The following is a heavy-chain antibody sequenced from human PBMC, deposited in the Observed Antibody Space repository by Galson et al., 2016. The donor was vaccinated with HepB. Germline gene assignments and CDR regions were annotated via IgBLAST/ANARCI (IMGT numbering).Heavy chain of an antibody. D-gene: IGHD3-16*01. Sequence: SLRLSCAASGFSFSSHWMTWFRQSPGNGLEWVANIKPDGSDKNYVDSVKGRFTISRDNAKNSLYLQMNSLAAEDTALYYCAGWGSTNVWGQGSLVTVSS. CDR3: AGWGSTNV. CDR2: IKPDGSDK. J-gene: IGHJ4*02. V-gene: IGHV3-7*01. CDR1: GFSFSSHW.